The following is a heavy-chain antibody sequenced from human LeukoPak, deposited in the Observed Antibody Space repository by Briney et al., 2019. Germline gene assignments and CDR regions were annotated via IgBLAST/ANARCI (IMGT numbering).Heavy chain of an antibody. CDR1: GGSISSYY. V-gene: IGHV4-4*09. Sequence: SETLSLTCTVSGGSISSYYWSWIRQPPGKGLEWIGYIYTSGSTNYNPSLKSRATISVDTSKNQFSLKLSSVTAADTAVYYCARHSSTLPRGSLDYWGQGTLVTVSS. J-gene: IGHJ4*02. CDR3: ARHSSTLPRGSLDY. CDR2: IYTSGST. D-gene: IGHD2/OR15-2a*01.